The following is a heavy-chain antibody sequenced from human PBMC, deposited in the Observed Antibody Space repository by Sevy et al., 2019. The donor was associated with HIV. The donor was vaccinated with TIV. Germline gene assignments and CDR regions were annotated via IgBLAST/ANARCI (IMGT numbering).Heavy chain of an antibody. D-gene: IGHD3-9*01. V-gene: IGHV4-61*02. Sequence: SETLSLTCTVSGGSISSGSYYWSWIRQPAGKGLEWIGRMYTSGSTNYNPSLKSRVTISVDTSKNQLSLKLSSVTAADTAIYYCARGRYYDILTGRTDAFDIWGQGTMVTVSS. CDR1: GGSISSGSYY. CDR3: ARGRYYDILTGRTDAFDI. J-gene: IGHJ3*02. CDR2: MYTSGST.